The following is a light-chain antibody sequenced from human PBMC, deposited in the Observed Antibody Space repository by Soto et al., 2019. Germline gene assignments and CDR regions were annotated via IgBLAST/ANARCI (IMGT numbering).Light chain of an antibody. V-gene: IGLV2-14*01. CDR3: SSYTSSSTDV. CDR2: EVS. J-gene: IGLJ1*01. Sequence: QSVLTQPASVSGSPGQSITISCTGTSSDVGGDNYVSWYQQHPGKAPKLVIYEVSNRPSGVSNRFSGSKSGNTASLTISGLQAEDEADYYCSSYTSSSTDVFGTGTKLTVL. CDR1: SSDVGGDNY.